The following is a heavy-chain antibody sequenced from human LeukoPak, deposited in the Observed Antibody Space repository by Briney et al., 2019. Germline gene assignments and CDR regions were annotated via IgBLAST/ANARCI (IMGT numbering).Heavy chain of an antibody. CDR1: GFTFGDYA. D-gene: IGHD1-26*01. CDR3: ARVGRGSGSYYAYYYYYYMDV. V-gene: IGHV3-7*01. J-gene: IGHJ6*03. CDR2: IKQDGSEK. Sequence: PGGSLRLSCTASGFTFGDYAMSWFRQAPGKGLEWVANIKQDGSEKYYVDSVKGRFTISRDNAKNSLYLQMNSLRAEDTAVYYCARVGRGSGSYYAYYYYYYMDVWGKGTTVTVSS.